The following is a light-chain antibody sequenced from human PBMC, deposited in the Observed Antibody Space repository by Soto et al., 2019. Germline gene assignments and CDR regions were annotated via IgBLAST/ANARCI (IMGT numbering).Light chain of an antibody. V-gene: IGLV2-14*01. CDR3: SSYTNSRTLV. Sequence: QSALTQPASVSESPGQSITISCAGTSSDIGAYNFVSWYLHHPGKAPKLVIFEVSNRPSGVSDRVSGSKSGSTASLTISGLQAEDEGEYFCSSYTNSRTLVFGGGTKLTVL. CDR1: SSDIGAYNF. J-gene: IGLJ2*01. CDR2: EVS.